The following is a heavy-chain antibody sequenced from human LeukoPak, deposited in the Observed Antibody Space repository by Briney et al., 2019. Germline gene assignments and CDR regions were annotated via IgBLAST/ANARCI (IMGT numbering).Heavy chain of an antibody. J-gene: IGHJ4*02. D-gene: IGHD5-12*01. CDR3: ARNMGSYSGYDQPFDY. CDR2: INAGNGNT. CDR1: GYTFTSYA. Sequence: GASVKVSCKASGYTFTSYAMHWVRQAPGQRLEWMGWINAGNGNTKYPQKFQGRVTITRDTSASTAYMELSSLRSEDTAVYYCARNMGSYSGYDQPFDYWGQGTLVTVSS. V-gene: IGHV1-3*01.